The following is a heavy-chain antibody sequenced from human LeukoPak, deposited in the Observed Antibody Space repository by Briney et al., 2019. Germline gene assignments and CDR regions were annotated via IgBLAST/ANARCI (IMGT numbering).Heavy chain of an antibody. D-gene: IGHD2-21*02. CDR3: ARGPPKCRGRDCRYGGYHMDV. CDR1: GGSISSSNYY. Sequence: SQTLSLTCTVSGGSISSSNYYWNWIRQPAGKGLEWIGRIYADGSTYDNPSLRSRLTLSLDTSKNRFSLKLNSVTAADTAVYYCARGPPKCRGRDCRYGGYHMDVWGKGTMVTISS. J-gene: IGHJ6*03. V-gene: IGHV4-61*02. CDR2: IYADGST.